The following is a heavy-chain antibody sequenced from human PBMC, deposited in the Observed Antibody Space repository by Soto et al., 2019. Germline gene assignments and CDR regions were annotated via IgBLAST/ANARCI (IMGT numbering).Heavy chain of an antibody. CDR1: GFTFSANY. V-gene: IGHV3-11*06. CDR2: ISSSSSYT. D-gene: IGHD6-19*01. Sequence: QVQLVESGGGLAKPGGPLGPSCAPSGFTFSANYMSWFPQAPGKGLEWVSYISSSSSYTNYADSVKGRFTISRDNAKNSLYLQMNSLRAEDTDVYYCARDSGGYSSGWGQGTLVTVSS. J-gene: IGHJ4*02. CDR3: ARDSGGYSSG.